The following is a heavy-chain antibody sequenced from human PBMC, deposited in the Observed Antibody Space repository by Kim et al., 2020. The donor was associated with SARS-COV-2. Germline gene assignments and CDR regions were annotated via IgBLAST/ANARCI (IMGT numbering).Heavy chain of an antibody. CDR2: ISAYNGNT. Sequence: ASVKVSCKASGYTFTSYGISWVRQAPGQGLEWMGWISAYNGNTNYAQKLQGRVTMTTDTSTSTAYMELRSLRSDDTAVYYCAREGGYDSSGYYWRYWGQGTLVTVSS. CDR1: GYTFTSYG. J-gene: IGHJ4*02. D-gene: IGHD3-22*01. V-gene: IGHV1-18*01. CDR3: AREGGYDSSGYYWRY.